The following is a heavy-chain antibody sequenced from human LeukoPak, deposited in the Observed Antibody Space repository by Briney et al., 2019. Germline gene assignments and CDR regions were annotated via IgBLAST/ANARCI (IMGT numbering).Heavy chain of an antibody. V-gene: IGHV3-30*18. CDR3: AKAYGGYESHYYYGMDV. Sequence: PGGSLRLSCAASGFTFSYYGMHWVRQAPGKGLEWVVVISYDGSNEYYADSVKGRFTISRDNSKNTLYLQMNSLRAEDTAVYYCAKAYGGYESHYYYGMDVWGQGTTVTVPS. CDR2: ISYDGSNE. D-gene: IGHD5-12*01. CDR1: GFTFSYYG. J-gene: IGHJ6*02.